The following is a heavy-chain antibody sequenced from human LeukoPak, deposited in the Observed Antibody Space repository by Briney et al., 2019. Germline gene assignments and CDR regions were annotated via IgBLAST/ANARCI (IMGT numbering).Heavy chain of an antibody. CDR1: GFTFRTYW. Sequence: GGSLRLSCAVSGFTFRTYWMHWVRQVPGEGLVWVSRINEDGSITNYADSVKGRFSISRDNAKNTLYLQMNSLRAEDTAVYYCGRDLGGRSGYWGQGTLVTVSA. CDR3: GRDLGGRSGY. D-gene: IGHD1-26*01. V-gene: IGHV3-74*01. CDR2: INEDGSIT. J-gene: IGHJ4*02.